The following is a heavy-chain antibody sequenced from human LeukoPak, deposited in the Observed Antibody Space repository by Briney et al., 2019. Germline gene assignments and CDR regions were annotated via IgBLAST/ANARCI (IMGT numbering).Heavy chain of an antibody. CDR3: AKVLFDY. V-gene: IGHV3-23*01. Sequence: GGTLRLSCAGAGFTFSSHGMNWVRQAPGKGLEWVSGIGPSGDKTYYADAVKGRFTISRDNSKNTLYLQMNSLRAEDTAVYYCAKVLFDYWGQGTLVTVSS. CDR2: IGPSGDKT. CDR1: GFTFSSHG. J-gene: IGHJ4*02.